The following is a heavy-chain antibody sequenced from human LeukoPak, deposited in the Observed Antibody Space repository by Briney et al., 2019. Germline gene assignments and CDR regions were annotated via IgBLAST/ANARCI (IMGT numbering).Heavy chain of an antibody. J-gene: IGHJ4*02. D-gene: IGHD3-10*01. CDR3: AKDRAGTSGTRRGIDY. Sequence: PGGSLRLSCEASRFTLSSYAMSWVRQAPGKGLEWVSAISGSGGTTYYAESVKGRFTISRDSSKNTLYLQMNSLRAEDTAVYYCAKDRAGTSGTRRGIDYWGQGTLVTVSS. V-gene: IGHV3-23*01. CDR2: ISGSGGTT. CDR1: RFTLSSYA.